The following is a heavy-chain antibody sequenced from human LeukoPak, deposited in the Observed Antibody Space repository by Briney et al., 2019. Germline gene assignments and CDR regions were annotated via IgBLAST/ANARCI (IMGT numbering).Heavy chain of an antibody. Sequence: SETLSLTCAVYGGSFSGYYWSWIRQPPGKGLEWIGEINHSGSTNYNPSLKSRVTISVDTSKNQFSLKLSSVTAADTAMYYCARQPSGYYDKSGYYPYYFDSWGQGALVTVSS. J-gene: IGHJ4*02. CDR1: GGSFSGYY. CDR3: ARQPSGYYDKSGYYPYYFDS. V-gene: IGHV4-34*01. CDR2: INHSGST. D-gene: IGHD3-22*01.